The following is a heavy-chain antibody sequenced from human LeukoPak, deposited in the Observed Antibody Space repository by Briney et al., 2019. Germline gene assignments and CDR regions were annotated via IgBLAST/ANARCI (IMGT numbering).Heavy chain of an antibody. CDR2: ISYDGSNK. J-gene: IGHJ4*02. CDR1: GFTFSSYA. Sequence: GGSLRLSCAASGFTFSSYAMHWVRQAPGKGLEWVAVISYDGSNKYYADSVKGRFTISRDNSKNTLYLQMNSLRAEDTAVYYCARDRGTVAGIDYWGQGTLVTASS. CDR3: ARDRGTVAGIDY. V-gene: IGHV3-30*04. D-gene: IGHD6-19*01.